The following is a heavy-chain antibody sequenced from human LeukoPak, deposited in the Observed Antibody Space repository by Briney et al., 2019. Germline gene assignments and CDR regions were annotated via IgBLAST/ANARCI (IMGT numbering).Heavy chain of an antibody. V-gene: IGHV3-23*01. CDR3: AKPPGPIVSKDY. CDR1: GFTFSSYA. Sequence: GGSLRLSCAASGFTFSSYAMSWVRQTPGKGLEWVSAISGSGGSTYYADSVKGRFTISRDNSKNTLYLQMNSLRAEDTAVYYCAKPPGPIVSKDYWGQGTLVTVSS. CDR2: ISGSGGST. J-gene: IGHJ4*02. D-gene: IGHD2-15*01.